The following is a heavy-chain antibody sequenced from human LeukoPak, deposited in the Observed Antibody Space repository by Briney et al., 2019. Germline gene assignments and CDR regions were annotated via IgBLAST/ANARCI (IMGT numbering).Heavy chain of an antibody. Sequence: ASVKVSCKASGYTFTAYYMHWVRQAPGQGLEWMGGIIPIFGTANYAQKFQGRVTITADESTSTAYMELSSLRSEDTAVYYCAGPYGDYYYYYGMDVWGQGTTVTVSS. CDR2: IIPIFGTA. D-gene: IGHD4-17*01. V-gene: IGHV1-69*13. CDR1: GYTFTAYY. CDR3: AGPYGDYYYYYGMDV. J-gene: IGHJ6*02.